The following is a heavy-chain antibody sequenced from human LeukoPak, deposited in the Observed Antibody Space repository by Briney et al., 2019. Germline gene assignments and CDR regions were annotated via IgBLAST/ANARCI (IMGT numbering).Heavy chain of an antibody. J-gene: IGHJ3*02. CDR2: IRSKAYGGTT. CDR1: GFTFGDYA. V-gene: IGHV3-49*04. D-gene: IGHD2-15*01. Sequence: GRSLRLSCIASGFTFGDYAMSWVRQAPGKGLEWVGFIRSKAYGGTTEYAASVKSRFSISRDDSKSIAYLQMNSLRTEDTAAFYCTRDCSGGSCWGDAFDIWGQGTMVTVSS. CDR3: TRDCSGGSCWGDAFDI.